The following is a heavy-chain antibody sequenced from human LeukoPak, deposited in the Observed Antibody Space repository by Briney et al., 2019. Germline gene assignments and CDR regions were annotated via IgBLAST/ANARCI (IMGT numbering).Heavy chain of an antibody. CDR2: ISAYNGNT. CDR1: GYTFTSYG. V-gene: IGHV1-18*01. J-gene: IGHJ4*02. D-gene: IGHD6-25*01. Sequence: ASVKVSCKASGYTFTSYGISWVRQAPGQGLEWMGWISAYNGNTNYAQKLQGRVTMTTDTSTSTAYMELRSLRSDDTAGYYCARVGSSADRYYFDYWGQGTLVTVSS. CDR3: ARVGSSADRYYFDY.